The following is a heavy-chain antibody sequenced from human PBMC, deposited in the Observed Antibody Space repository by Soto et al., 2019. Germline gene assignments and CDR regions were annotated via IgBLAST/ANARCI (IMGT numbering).Heavy chain of an antibody. CDR2: IYWDDDK. CDR1: GFSLSTSGVG. D-gene: IGHD6-13*01. J-gene: IGHJ4*02. V-gene: IGHV2-5*02. Sequence: QITLKESGPTLVKPTQTLTLTCTFSGFSLSTSGVGVGWIRQPPGKALEWLALIYWDDDKRYSPSMKSRLTITNDSCIIHVPLTLTHSDPVDTAIYYCAYVSCRWSDYWGQGTLVTVSP. CDR3: AYVSCRWSDY.